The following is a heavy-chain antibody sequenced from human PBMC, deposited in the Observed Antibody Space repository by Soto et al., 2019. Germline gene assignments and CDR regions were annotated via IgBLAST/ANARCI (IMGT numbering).Heavy chain of an antibody. CDR2: IIPIFGTA. CDR1: GGTFSSYA. V-gene: IGHV1-69*13. Sequence: ASVKVSCKASGGTFSSYAISWVRQAPGQGLEWMGGIIPIFGTANYAQKFQGRVTITADESTSTAYMELSSLRSEDTAVYYCARSVYCGGDCSYYYYGMDVWGQGTTVTVSS. D-gene: IGHD2-21*02. CDR3: ARSVYCGGDCSYYYYGMDV. J-gene: IGHJ6*02.